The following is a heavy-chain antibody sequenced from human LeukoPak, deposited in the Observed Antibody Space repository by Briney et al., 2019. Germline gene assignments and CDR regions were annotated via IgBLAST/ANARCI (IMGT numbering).Heavy chain of an antibody. V-gene: IGHV3-7*01. J-gene: IGHJ4*02. Sequence: GGSLRLSCAASGFTFSGYWMSSVRQAPGKGLEWVANIEGDGSTKYYVDSVKGRFTISRDNAKNSLYLQMNSLIVEDTAVYFCARYSSGWSKDYWGQGTLVTVSS. CDR3: ARYSSGWSKDY. CDR1: GFTFSGYW. CDR2: IEGDGSTK. D-gene: IGHD6-19*01.